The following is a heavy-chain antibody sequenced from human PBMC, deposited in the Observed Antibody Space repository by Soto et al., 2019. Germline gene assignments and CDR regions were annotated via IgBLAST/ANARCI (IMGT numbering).Heavy chain of an antibody. Sequence: GGSLRLSCAASGFTFSSYAMSWVRQAPGKGLEWVSAISGSGGSTYYADSVKGRFTISRDNSKNTLYLQINSLSAEATDVYYSAKDRYGMDLWGQGTTVTVSS. J-gene: IGHJ6*02. V-gene: IGHV3-23*01. CDR1: GFTFSSYA. CDR3: AKDRYGMDL. CDR2: ISGSGGST.